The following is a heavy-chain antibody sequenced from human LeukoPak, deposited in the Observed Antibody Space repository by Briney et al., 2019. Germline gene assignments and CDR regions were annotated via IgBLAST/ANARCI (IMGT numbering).Heavy chain of an antibody. CDR2: IYYSGST. D-gene: IGHD5-18*01. CDR1: GGSISSYY. Sequence: SETLSLTCTVSGGSISSYYWSWIRQPSGKGLEWIGYIYYSGSTNYNPSLKSRVTISVDTSKNQFSLKLSSVTAADTAVYYCARAGVQLWSPIDYWGQGTLVTVSS. V-gene: IGHV4-59*01. CDR3: ARAGVQLWSPIDY. J-gene: IGHJ4*02.